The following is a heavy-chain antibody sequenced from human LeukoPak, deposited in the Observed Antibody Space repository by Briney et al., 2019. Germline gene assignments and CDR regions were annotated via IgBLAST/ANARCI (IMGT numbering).Heavy chain of an antibody. D-gene: IGHD2-15*01. J-gene: IGHJ4*02. V-gene: IGHV4-59*12. CDR3: AREPGYCSGGSCGYFDY. Sequence: PSETLSLTCTVSGGSISSYYWSWIRQPPGKGLEWIGYIYYSGSTNYNPSLKSRVTTSVDTSKNQFSLKLSSVTAADTAVYYCAREPGYCSGGSCGYFDYWGQGTLVTVSS. CDR2: IYYSGST. CDR1: GGSISSYY.